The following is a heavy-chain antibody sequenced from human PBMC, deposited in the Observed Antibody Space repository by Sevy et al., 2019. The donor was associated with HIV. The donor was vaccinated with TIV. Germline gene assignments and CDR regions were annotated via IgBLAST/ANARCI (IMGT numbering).Heavy chain of an antibody. Sequence: EGSLRLSCAASGFTFSTYAMSWVRQAPGKGLEWLSTISAYGTNTYYADSVKGRFTISRDNSMNTLYLQVNSLRAEDTAVYYCATAPLVWVADPANWGQGTLVTVSS. V-gene: IGHV3-23*01. D-gene: IGHD3-16*01. CDR3: ATAPLVWVADPAN. J-gene: IGHJ4*02. CDR2: ISAYGTNT. CDR1: GFTFSTYA.